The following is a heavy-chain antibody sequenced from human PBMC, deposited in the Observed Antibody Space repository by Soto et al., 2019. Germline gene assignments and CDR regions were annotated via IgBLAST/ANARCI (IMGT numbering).Heavy chain of an antibody. CDR2: ISYDGSNK. V-gene: IGHV3-30*18. CDR1: GFTFSSYG. D-gene: IGHD5-18*01. J-gene: IGHJ6*02. Sequence: QVQLVESGGGVVQPGRSLRLSCAASGFTFSSYGMHWVRQAPGKGLEWVAVISYDGSNKYYADSVKGRFTISRDNSKNTLYLQMNSLRAEDTAVYYCAKGKADTAMAPYYYYGMDVWGQGTTVTVSS. CDR3: AKGKADTAMAPYYYYGMDV.